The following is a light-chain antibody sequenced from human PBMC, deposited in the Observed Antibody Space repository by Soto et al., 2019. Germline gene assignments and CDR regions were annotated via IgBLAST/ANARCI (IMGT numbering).Light chain of an antibody. CDR1: QRVSSRN. CDR3: QQYSDLPYT. CDR2: GAS. Sequence: EIVLTRSPGTLSLSPRERATLSCRASQRVSSRNLAWYQQKPGQPPRLLIYGASSRATGIPDRFSGSGSVTDFTLTINRLEPEDFAVYYCQQYSDLPYTFGQGTKLEV. J-gene: IGKJ2*01. V-gene: IGKV3-20*01.